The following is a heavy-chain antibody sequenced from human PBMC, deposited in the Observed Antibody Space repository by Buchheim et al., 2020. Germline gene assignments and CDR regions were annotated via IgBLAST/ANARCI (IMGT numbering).Heavy chain of an antibody. CDR3: ARDYSNYNYFDY. V-gene: IGHV4-31*03. CDR2: VYYSGDT. D-gene: IGHD4-11*01. CDR1: GGSISSGGFY. J-gene: IGHJ4*02. Sequence: QVQLQESGPGLVKPSQTLSLNCTVSGGSISSGGFYWSWIRQHPGKGLEWIGYVYYSGDTYYNPSLRSRVTISVATSKNQFSLILSSVTAADTAIYYCARDYSNYNYFDYWGQGTL.